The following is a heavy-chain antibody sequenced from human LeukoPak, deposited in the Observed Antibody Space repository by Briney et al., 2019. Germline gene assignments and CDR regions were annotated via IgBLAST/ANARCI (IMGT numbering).Heavy chain of an antibody. V-gene: IGHV1-69-2*01. Sequence: GATVKISCKVSGYTFTDYYMHWVQQAPGKGLEWMGLVDPEDGETIYAEEFQGRVTITADTSTDTAYMELSSLRSEDTAVYYCATVSGPYDSSGYYSPDYWGQGTLVTVSS. CDR2: VDPEDGET. D-gene: IGHD3-22*01. CDR3: ATVSGPYDSSGYYSPDY. J-gene: IGHJ4*02. CDR1: GYTFTDYY.